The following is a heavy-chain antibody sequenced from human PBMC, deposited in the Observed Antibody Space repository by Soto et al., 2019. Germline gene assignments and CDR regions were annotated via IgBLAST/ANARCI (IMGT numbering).Heavy chain of an antibody. CDR1: GGTFSSYA. CDR2: IIPIFGTA. J-gene: IGHJ6*02. Sequence: QVQLVQSGAEVKKPGSSVKVSCNASGGTFSSYAISWVRQAPGQGLEWMGGIIPIFGTANYAQKFQGRVTITADKSTSTAYMELSNLRSEDTAVYYCATGFWSGSKLKYYGMDVWGQGTTVTVSS. CDR3: ATGFWSGSKLKYYGMDV. D-gene: IGHD3-3*01. V-gene: IGHV1-69*06.